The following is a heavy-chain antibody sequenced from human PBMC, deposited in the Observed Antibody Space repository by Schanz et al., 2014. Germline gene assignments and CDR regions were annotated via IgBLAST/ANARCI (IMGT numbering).Heavy chain of an antibody. V-gene: IGHV3-23*01. CDR2: ISGSGAST. D-gene: IGHD2-8*02. CDR1: GVTFSSYA. Sequence: EVQLLESGGGFVQPGGSLRLSCVASGVTFSSYAMSWVRQASGKGLEWVSAISGSGASTYYADSVKGRFTISRDNSKNTLYLQMNSLRAEDTAVYYCAKDTGYCHGGACYCFEYWGLGILVTVSS. J-gene: IGHJ4*02. CDR3: AKDTGYCHGGACYCFEY.